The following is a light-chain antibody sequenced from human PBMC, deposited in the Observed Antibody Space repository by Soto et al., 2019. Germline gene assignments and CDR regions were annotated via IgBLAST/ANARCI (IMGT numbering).Light chain of an antibody. Sequence: QSALTQPASLSGSPGQSIAISCTGTSSDVGGYNYVSWYQQHPGKAPKLMVYDVSNRPSGVSNRFSGSKSGNTASLTISGLQAEDEADYYCSSYTSSSTYGFGIGSKVTVL. CDR3: SSYTSSSTYG. CDR1: SSDVGGYNY. V-gene: IGLV2-14*01. CDR2: DVS. J-gene: IGLJ1*01.